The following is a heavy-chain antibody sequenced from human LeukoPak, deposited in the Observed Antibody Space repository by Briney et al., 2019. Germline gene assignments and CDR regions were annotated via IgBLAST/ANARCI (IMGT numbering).Heavy chain of an antibody. V-gene: IGHV4-34*01. J-gene: IGHJ6*04. Sequence: SETLSLTCAVYGGSFSGYYWSWIRQPPGKGLEWIGEINHSGSTNYNLSLKSRVTISVDTSKNQFSLKLSSVTAADTAVYYCARGRYCSSTSCPTGLGYYYGMDVWGKGTTVTVSS. CDR2: INHSGST. CDR3: ARGRYCSSTSCPTGLGYYYGMDV. CDR1: GGSFSGYY. D-gene: IGHD2-2*01.